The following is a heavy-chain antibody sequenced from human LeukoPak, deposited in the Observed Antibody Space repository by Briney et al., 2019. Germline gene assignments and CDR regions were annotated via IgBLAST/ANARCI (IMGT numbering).Heavy chain of an antibody. CDR3: ARDPLTLYNYHMDV. J-gene: IGHJ6*03. Sequence: GGSLRLSCAASGFTFSSYWMSWVRQAPGKELEWVAKIKKDGSEKYYVDSVKGRFTISRDNAKNSLYLQMDSLRAEDTAVYYCARDPLTLYNYHMDVWGKGTTVTVSS. CDR1: GFTFSSYW. V-gene: IGHV3-7*01. CDR2: IKKDGSEK. D-gene: IGHD3-9*01.